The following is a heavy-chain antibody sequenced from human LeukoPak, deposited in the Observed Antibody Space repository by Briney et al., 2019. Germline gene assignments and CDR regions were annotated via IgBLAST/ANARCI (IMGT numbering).Heavy chain of an antibody. CDR2: IYYSGST. V-gene: IGHV4-39*07. CDR1: GGSIGSSSYY. J-gene: IGHJ4*02. CDR3: ARAKDVSPFDY. Sequence: SETLSLTCTVSGGSIGSSSYYWGWIRQPPGKGLEWIGSIYYSGSTYYNPSLKSRVTISVDTSKNQFSLKLSSVTAADTAVYYCARAKDVSPFDYWGQGTLVTVSS. D-gene: IGHD3-16*02.